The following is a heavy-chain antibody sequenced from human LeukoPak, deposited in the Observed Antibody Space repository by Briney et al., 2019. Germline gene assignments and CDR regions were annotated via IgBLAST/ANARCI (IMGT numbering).Heavy chain of an antibody. Sequence: ASVKVSCKASGYTFTGYYMHWVRQAPGQGLEWMGWINPNSGGTNYAQKFQGRVTMTRDTSISTAYMELSRLRSDDTAVYYCARVLGDYDLLTGYYDYWGQGTLVTVSS. V-gene: IGHV1-2*02. CDR3: ARVLGDYDLLTGYYDY. D-gene: IGHD3-9*01. CDR1: GYTFTGYY. CDR2: INPNSGGT. J-gene: IGHJ4*02.